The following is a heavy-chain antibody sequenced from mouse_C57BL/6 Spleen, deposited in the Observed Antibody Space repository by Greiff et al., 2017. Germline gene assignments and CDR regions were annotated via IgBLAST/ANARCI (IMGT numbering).Heavy chain of an antibody. Sequence: VQLQESGAELVKPGASVKLSCKASGYTFTEYTIHWVKQRSGQGLEWIGWFYPGSGSIKYNEKFKDKATLTADKSSSTVYMELSRLTSEDSAVYFCARHEVGNYDYDPGGFDVWGTGTTVTVSS. J-gene: IGHJ1*03. CDR2: FYPGSGSI. V-gene: IGHV1-62-2*01. CDR3: ARHEVGNYDYDPGGFDV. D-gene: IGHD2-4*01. CDR1: GYTFTEYT.